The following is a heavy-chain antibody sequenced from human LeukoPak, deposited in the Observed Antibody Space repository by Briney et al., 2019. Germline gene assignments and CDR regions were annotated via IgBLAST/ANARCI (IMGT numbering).Heavy chain of an antibody. CDR2: ISSDGTTS. V-gene: IGHV3-74*01. CDR1: GFTFSSYW. CDR3: ARGGVTGPYGYHWFDT. D-gene: IGHD2-8*02. Sequence: PGGSLRLSCAASGFTFSSYWMHWVRQVPGKGLVWVSRISSDGTTSSHADSVKGRFTISRDNAKNTMYLQMNGLRVEDTAVFYCARGGVTGPYGYHWFDTWGQGTLVTVSS. J-gene: IGHJ5*02.